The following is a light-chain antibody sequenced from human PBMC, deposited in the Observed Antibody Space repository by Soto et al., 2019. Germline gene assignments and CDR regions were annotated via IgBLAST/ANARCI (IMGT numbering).Light chain of an antibody. CDR2: SNN. CDR3: AAWDDRLNAVI. Sequence: QSVLTQPPSASGTPGQRVTISCSGGSSNIGGYGANWYQQLPGTAPTLIIHSNNERPSGGPDRISGSKSGTSDSLAMSGLQSEDEAVYYCAAWDDRLNAVIFGGGTQLTVL. J-gene: IGLJ2*01. V-gene: IGLV1-44*01. CDR1: SSNIGGYG.